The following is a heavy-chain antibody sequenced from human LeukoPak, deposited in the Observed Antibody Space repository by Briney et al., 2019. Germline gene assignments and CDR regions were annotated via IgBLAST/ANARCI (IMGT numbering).Heavy chain of an antibody. CDR2: FDPEDGET. V-gene: IGHV1-24*01. Sequence: ASVKVSYKVSGYTLTELSMHWVRQAPGKGLEWMEGFDPEDGETIYAQKFQGRVTMTEDTSTDTAYMELSSLRSEDTAVYYCATMRDGRGSVFDYWGQGTLVTVSS. J-gene: IGHJ4*02. D-gene: IGHD1-26*01. CDR1: GYTLTELS. CDR3: ATMRDGRGSVFDY.